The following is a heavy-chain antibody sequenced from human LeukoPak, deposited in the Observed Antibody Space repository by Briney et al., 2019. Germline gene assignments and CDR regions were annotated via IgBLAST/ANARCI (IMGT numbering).Heavy chain of an antibody. CDR1: GFTFSSYW. J-gene: IGHJ4*02. CDR3: ARHRGTYYDY. CDR2: IKQDGSET. Sequence: PGGSLRLSCAASGFTFSSYWMGWVRQAPGKGLEWVANIKQDGSETYYVVSVRGRFTISRDNAKNSLYLQMNSLRAEDTAVYYCARHRGTYYDYWGQGTLVTVSS. V-gene: IGHV3-7*01. D-gene: IGHD3-16*01.